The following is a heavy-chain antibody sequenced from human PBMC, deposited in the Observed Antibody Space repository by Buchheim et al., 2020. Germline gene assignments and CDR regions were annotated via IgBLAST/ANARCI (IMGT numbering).Heavy chain of an antibody. D-gene: IGHD3-9*01. Sequence: QVQLQESGPGLVKPSETLSLTCTVSGGSISSYYWSWIRQPPGKGLEWIGYIYYSGSTNYNPSLKSRVTITVHTSKNQFSLKLSSVTAADTAVYYCARSGGVRFDWLPKIFDYWGQGTL. CDR3: ARSGGVRFDWLPKIFDY. CDR2: IYYSGST. V-gene: IGHV4-59*01. CDR1: GGSISSYY. J-gene: IGHJ4*02.